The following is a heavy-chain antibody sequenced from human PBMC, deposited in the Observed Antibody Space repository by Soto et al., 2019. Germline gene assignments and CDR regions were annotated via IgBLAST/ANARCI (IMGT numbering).Heavy chain of an antibody. Sequence: GESLKISCKTSGYTFSGHWISWVRQVPGRGLQWMGNIDTSDSYINYNPAFRGHVTFSVDKSSSTAYLHWSSLGPSDTARYCCAGHGAAIWLGYWGQGTLVTVSS. V-gene: IGHV5-10-1*01. CDR2: IDTSDSYI. D-gene: IGHD6-19*01. CDR1: GYTFSGHW. CDR3: AGHGAAIWLGY. J-gene: IGHJ4*02.